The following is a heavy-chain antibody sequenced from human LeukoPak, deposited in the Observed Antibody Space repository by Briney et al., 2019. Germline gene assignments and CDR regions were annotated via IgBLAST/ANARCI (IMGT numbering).Heavy chain of an antibody. CDR1: GFTFSSYS. J-gene: IGHJ6*02. D-gene: IGHD1-14*01. CDR2: ISSSSSYI. CDR3: ARLGGKNYYGMDV. Sequence: PGGSLRLSCAASGFTFSSYSMNWVRQAPGKGLELVSSISSSSSYIYYADSVKGRFTISRDNAKNSLYLQMNSLRAEDTAVYYCARLGGKNYYGMDVWGQGTTVTVSS. V-gene: IGHV3-21*01.